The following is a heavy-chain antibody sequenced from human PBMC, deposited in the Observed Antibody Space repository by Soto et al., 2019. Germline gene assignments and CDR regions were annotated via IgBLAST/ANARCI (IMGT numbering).Heavy chain of an antibody. D-gene: IGHD6-25*01. V-gene: IGHV3-15*01. J-gene: IGHJ5*02. CDR1: GFVFTNAW. CDR2: IKSKASGGAI. CDR3: TTRFTADNPEGHWFEP. Sequence: EVRLVESGGDLVKPGGSLRLSCAASGFVFTNAWMTWVRQAPGKGLEWVARIKSKASGGAIDYAAPVKDRFTISRDDSKNMLYLQMNSLKSDDTAVYYCTTRFTADNPEGHWFEPWGPGTLVTVSS.